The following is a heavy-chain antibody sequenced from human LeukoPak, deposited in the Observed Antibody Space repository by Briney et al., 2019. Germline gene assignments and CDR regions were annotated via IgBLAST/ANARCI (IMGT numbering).Heavy chain of an antibody. CDR3: ARSSSGWRDY. D-gene: IGHD6-19*01. CDR2: INHSGST. V-gene: IGHV4-34*01. CDR1: GGSFSGYY. Sequence: SETLSLTCAVYGGSFSGYYWSWIRQPPGKGLEWIGEINHSGSTNYNPSLKSRVTISVDTSKNQSSLKLSSVTAADTAVYYCARSSSGWRDYWGQGTLVTVSS. J-gene: IGHJ4*02.